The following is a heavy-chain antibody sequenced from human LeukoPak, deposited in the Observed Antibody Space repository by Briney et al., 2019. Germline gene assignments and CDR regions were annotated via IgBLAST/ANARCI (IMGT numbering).Heavy chain of an antibody. CDR2: IYTSGST. Sequence: SETLSLTCTVSGGSISSGGYYWSWIRQPAGKGLEWIGRIYTSGSTNYNPSLKSRVTISVDTSKNQFSLKLCSVTAADTAVYYCARHYYGSGSYYPYYFDYWGQGTLVTVSS. V-gene: IGHV4-61*02. D-gene: IGHD3-10*01. J-gene: IGHJ4*02. CDR3: ARHYYGSGSYYPYYFDY. CDR1: GGSISSGGYY.